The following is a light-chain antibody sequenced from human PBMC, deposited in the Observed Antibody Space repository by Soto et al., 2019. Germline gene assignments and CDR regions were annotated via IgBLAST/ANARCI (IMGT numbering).Light chain of an antibody. Sequence: QSVLTQPASVSGSPGQSITISCTGTSSDVGGYDYVSWYQQHPGKAPKLMISEVSNRHSGVSTRFSGSKSGNTASLTISGLQAEDEADYYCSSYTTSGTLPVVFGGGTNVTVL. CDR2: EVS. J-gene: IGLJ2*01. V-gene: IGLV2-14*01. CDR1: SSDVGGYDY. CDR3: SSYTTSGTLPVV.